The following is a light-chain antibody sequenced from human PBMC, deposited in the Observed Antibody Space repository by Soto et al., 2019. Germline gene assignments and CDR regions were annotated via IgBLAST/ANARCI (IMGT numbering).Light chain of an antibody. J-gene: IGKJ5*01. CDR1: QSISSY. CDR2: AAS. Sequence: DIQMPQSPSSLSASVGDRVTITCRASQSISSYLNWYQQKPGKAPKLLIYAASTLQSGVPSRFSGSGSGTEVTLTISSLQPEDFATYDGQQFNSYPITFGQGTRLEIK. CDR3: QQFNSYPIT. V-gene: IGKV1-9*01.